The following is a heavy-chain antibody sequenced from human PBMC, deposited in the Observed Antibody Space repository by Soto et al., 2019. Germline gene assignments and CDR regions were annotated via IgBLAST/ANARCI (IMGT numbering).Heavy chain of an antibody. Sequence: ASVKVSCKASGGTFSNYAISWVRQAPGQGLEWMGGIIPIFNTANYAQKFQGRVTITADKSTSTAHMELSSLRSEDTAVYYCAGGLVVPGVIRFYSYVRDAGGQGPPV. CDR3: AGGLVVPGVIRFYSYVRDA. CDR1: GGTFSNYA. D-gene: IGHD2-2*01. J-gene: IGHJ6*02. CDR2: IIPIFNTA. V-gene: IGHV1-69*06.